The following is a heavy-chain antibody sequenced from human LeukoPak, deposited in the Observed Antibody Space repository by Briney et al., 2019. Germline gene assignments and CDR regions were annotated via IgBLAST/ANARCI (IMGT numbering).Heavy chain of an antibody. CDR3: ARDRGNYDFWSGYLRNFDY. D-gene: IGHD3-3*01. V-gene: IGHV3-7*01. Sequence: GGSLRLSCAASGFTFSNYWMSWVRQTPGKGLEWMANIKQDGSETYYVDSVKGRFTISRDNAKNSLYLQMNSLRAEDTAVYYCARDRGNYDFWSGYLRNFDYWGQGTLVTVSS. CDR1: GFTFSNYW. J-gene: IGHJ4*02. CDR2: IKQDGSET.